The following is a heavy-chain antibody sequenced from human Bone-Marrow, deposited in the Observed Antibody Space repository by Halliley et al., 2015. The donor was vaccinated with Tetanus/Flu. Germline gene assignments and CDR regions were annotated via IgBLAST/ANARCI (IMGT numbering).Heavy chain of an antibody. Sequence: TLSLTCTVSGDSISPYYWSWIRQPPGKRLEWIGHVHHSGSPNYNPSLKSRVTISVDTSKNQFSLKLSSVTATDTAVYYCARRGRLSEAFNVWGQGTMFAASS. V-gene: IGHV4-59*08. CDR2: VHHSGSP. J-gene: IGHJ3*01. D-gene: IGHD6-25*01. CDR3: ARRGRLSEAFNV. CDR1: GDSISPYY.